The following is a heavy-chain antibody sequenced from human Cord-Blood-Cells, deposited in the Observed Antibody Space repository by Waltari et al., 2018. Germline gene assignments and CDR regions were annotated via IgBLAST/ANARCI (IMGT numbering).Heavy chain of an antibody. CDR1: GGSFSGYY. Sequence: VQLQQWGAGLLKPSETLSLTCAVYGGSFSGYYWSWIRQAPGKGLEWVSVIYSGGSTYYADSVKGRFTIARENSKNTLYLQMNSLRAEDTAVYYCARDLYYWGQGTLVTVSS. V-gene: IGHV3-53*01. CDR3: ARDLYY. CDR2: IYSGGST. J-gene: IGHJ4*02.